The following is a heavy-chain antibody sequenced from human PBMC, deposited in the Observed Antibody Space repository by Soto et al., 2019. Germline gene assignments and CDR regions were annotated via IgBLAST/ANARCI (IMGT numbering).Heavy chain of an antibody. Sequence: ASGKVSCEVTGGTNSSYAMTWVRQAPGQGLEWMGGIIPIFGTRDYAQKFQGRVTITADPSTSTAYLELSGLTSDDTAVYYCARDCSDYCTSGHYDPWGQGTLVTVSS. V-gene: IGHV1-69*13. CDR1: GGTNSSYA. J-gene: IGHJ5*02. CDR2: IIPIFGTR. D-gene: IGHD2-8*01. CDR3: ARDCSDYCTSGHYDP.